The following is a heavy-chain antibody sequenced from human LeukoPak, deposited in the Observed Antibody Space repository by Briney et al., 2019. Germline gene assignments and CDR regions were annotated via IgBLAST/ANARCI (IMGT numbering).Heavy chain of an antibody. CDR1: GGSISSYY. CDR3: ARGNLSGYAFDI. CDR2: IYYSGST. D-gene: IGHD1-26*01. V-gene: IGHV4-59*01. J-gene: IGHJ3*02. Sequence: SETLSLTCTVSGGSISSYYWSWIRQPPGKGLEWIGYIYYSGSTNYNPSLKSRVTISVDTSKNQFSLKLSSVTAADTAVYYCARGNLSGYAFDIWGQGTMVTVSS.